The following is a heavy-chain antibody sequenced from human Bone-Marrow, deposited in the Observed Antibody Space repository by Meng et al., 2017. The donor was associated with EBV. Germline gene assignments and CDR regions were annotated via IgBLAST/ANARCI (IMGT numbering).Heavy chain of an antibody. V-gene: IGHV7-4-1*02. CDR3: ARGKGSSWYNWFDP. J-gene: IGHJ5*02. CDR1: GYTFTSYA. D-gene: IGHD6-13*01. Sequence: QVQLVQSGFELKKPWASVKVSCKASGYTFTSYAMNWVRQAPGQGLEWMGWINTNTGNPTYAQGFTGQFVFSLDTSVSTAYLQISSLKAEDTAVYYCARGKGSSWYNWFDPWGQGTLVTVSS. CDR2: INTNTGNP.